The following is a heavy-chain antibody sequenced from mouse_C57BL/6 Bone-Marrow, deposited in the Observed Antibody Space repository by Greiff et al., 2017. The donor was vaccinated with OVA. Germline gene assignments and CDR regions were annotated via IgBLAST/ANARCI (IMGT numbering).Heavy chain of an antibody. CDR2: IHPNSGST. Sequence: VQLQQPGAELVKPGASVTLSCKASGYTFTSYWMHWLKQRPGQGLEWIGMIHPNSGSTNYNEKFKSKATLTVDKSSSTAYMQLSSLASEDSAVDYCAAMVTLDYWGQGTTLTVSS. CDR1: GYTFTSYW. J-gene: IGHJ2*01. CDR3: AAMVTLDY. D-gene: IGHD2-2*01. V-gene: IGHV1-64*01.